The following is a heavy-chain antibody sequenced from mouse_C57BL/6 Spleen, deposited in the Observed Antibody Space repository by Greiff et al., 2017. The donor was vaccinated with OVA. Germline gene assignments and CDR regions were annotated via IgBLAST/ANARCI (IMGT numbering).Heavy chain of an antibody. J-gene: IGHJ4*01. D-gene: IGHD2-4*01. CDR3: ARSLMITRAMDY. Sequence: EVMLVESGGGLVQPGGSLSLSCAASGFTFTDYYMSWVRQPPGKALEWLGFIRNKANGYTTEYSASVKGRFTISRDNSQSILYLQMNALRAEDSATYYCARSLMITRAMDYWGQGTSVTVSS. V-gene: IGHV7-3*01. CDR1: GFTFTDYY. CDR2: IRNKANGYTT.